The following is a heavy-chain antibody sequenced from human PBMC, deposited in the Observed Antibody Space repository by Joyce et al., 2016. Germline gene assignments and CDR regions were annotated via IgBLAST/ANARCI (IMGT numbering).Heavy chain of an antibody. D-gene: IGHD3-22*01. CDR2: VSGFKGNA. V-gene: IGHV1-18*01. J-gene: IGHJ4*02. CDR3: SRDHYSSPSY. CDR1: GFTFTQYG. Sequence: QVQLVQSGAEVKKPGASVKVSCKASGFTFTQYGFTWVRQTPGQGLEWMGWVSGFKGNASYAQKFQDRVTMTTDTSTNTVFMELRSLTSDDTAVYYCSRDHYSSPSYWGQGTLVTVSS.